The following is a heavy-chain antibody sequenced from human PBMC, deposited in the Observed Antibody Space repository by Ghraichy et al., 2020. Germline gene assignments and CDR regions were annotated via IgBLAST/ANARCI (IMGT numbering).Heavy chain of an antibody. D-gene: IGHD3-10*01. J-gene: IGHJ4*02. CDR2: IYSGGST. V-gene: IGHV3-53*01. CDR1: GFTVSSNY. Sequence: LSLTCAASGFTVSSNYMSWVRQAPGKGLEWVSVIYSGGSTYYADSVKGRFTISRDNSKNTLYLQMNSLRAEDTAVYYCASRGYFDYWGQGTLVTVSS. CDR3: ASRGYFDY.